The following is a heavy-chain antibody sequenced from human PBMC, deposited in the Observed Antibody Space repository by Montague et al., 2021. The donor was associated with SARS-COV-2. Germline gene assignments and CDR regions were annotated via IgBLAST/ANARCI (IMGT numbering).Heavy chain of an antibody. CDR1: GGSISSNNNY. D-gene: IGHD3-10*01. CDR3: ARSTATFGESHNWFAP. Sequence: SETLSLTCTVSGGSISSNNNYWGWIRQSAGKGLEWIGSIYYSGTTYYNPSPKSRVTISVDTSKNQFSLRLSSVTATDTSVYYCARSTATFGESHNWFAPWSQGTLVIVSS. V-gene: IGHV4-39*01. J-gene: IGHJ5*02. CDR2: IYYSGTT.